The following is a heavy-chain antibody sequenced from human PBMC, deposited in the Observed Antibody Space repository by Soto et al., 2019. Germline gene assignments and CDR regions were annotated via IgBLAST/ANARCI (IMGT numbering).Heavy chain of an antibody. D-gene: IGHD2-8*02. CDR1: GGSFSGYD. CDR3: ARDKITGLFDY. CDR2: INHSGSS. Sequence: SETLSLTCTVYGGSFSGYDWTWIRQPPGTGLEWIGEINHSGSSNYNPSLKSRVTISVDTSKNQFSLKLTSVTAADTAVYYCARDKITGLFDYWGQGTLVT. J-gene: IGHJ4*02. V-gene: IGHV4-34*01.